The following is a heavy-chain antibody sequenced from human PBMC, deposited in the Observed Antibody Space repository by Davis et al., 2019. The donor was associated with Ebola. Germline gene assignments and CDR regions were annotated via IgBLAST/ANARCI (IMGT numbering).Heavy chain of an antibody. CDR2: ISAYNGNT. V-gene: IGHV1-18*01. CDR1: GYTFTSYG. J-gene: IGHJ4*02. Sequence: ASVKVSCKASGYTFTSYGISWVRQAPGQGPEWMGWISAYNGNTNYAQKLQGRVTMTTDTSTSTAYMELRSLRSDDTAVYYCAMAPEIVVVPVAWGQGTLVTVSS. D-gene: IGHD2-2*01. CDR3: AMAPEIVVVPVA.